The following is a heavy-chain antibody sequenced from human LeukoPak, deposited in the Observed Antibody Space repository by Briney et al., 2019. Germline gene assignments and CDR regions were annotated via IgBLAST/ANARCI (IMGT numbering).Heavy chain of an antibody. D-gene: IGHD3-10*01. Sequence: PGGSLRLSCAASGFTFSNAWMSWVRQAPGKGLEWVGRIKSKTAGGTTDYTAPVKGRFTISRDDSKNTLYLQMNSLKTEDTAVYYCTTGPFDYYGSASYLANGMDVWGQGTTVTVSS. CDR2: IKSKTAGGTT. CDR1: GFTFSNAW. J-gene: IGHJ6*02. CDR3: TTGPFDYYGSASYLANGMDV. V-gene: IGHV3-15*01.